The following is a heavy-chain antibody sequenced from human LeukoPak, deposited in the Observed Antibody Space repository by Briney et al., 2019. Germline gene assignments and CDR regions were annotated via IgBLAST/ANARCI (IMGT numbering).Heavy chain of an antibody. CDR1: GFTFSSYR. Sequence: GGSLRLSCAASGFTFSSYRMSWARQAPGKGLEWVASINHNGNVNYYVDSVKGRFTISRDNAENSVHLQMNSLKAEDTAIYYCARDRAYSAFDYWGQGTLVTVSS. CDR2: INHNGNVN. J-gene: IGHJ4*02. CDR3: ARDRAYSAFDY. D-gene: IGHD1-26*01. V-gene: IGHV3-7*03.